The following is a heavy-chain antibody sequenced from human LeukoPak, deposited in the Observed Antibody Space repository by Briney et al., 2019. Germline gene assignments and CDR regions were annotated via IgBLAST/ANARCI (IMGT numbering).Heavy chain of an antibody. D-gene: IGHD3-10*01. J-gene: IGHJ4*02. V-gene: IGHV4-34*01. CDR3: ARATLELAVFDY. CDR2: INHSGST. Sequence: SETLSLTCIVSGGSISSYYWSWIRQPPGKGLEWIGEINHSGSTNYNPSLKSRVTISVDTSKNQFSLKLSSVTAADTAVYYCARATLELAVFDYWGQGTLVTVSS. CDR1: GGSISSYY.